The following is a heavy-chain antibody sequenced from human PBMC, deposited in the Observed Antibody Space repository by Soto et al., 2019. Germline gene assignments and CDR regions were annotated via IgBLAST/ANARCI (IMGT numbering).Heavy chain of an antibody. CDR2: ISYDGSNK. CDR3: ARDGTGTTTRYYYYGMDV. CDR1: GFTLSSTD. J-gene: IGHJ6*02. V-gene: IGHV3-30*03. D-gene: IGHD1-7*01. Sequence: QVQLVESGGGVVQPGRSLRLSCAASGFTLSSTDMHWVRQAPGKGLEWVAFISYDGSNKYYGDSVKGRFTISRDNSKNTLYVQRNSLRAEDTAVYYCARDGTGTTTRYYYYGMDVWGQGTTVTVSS.